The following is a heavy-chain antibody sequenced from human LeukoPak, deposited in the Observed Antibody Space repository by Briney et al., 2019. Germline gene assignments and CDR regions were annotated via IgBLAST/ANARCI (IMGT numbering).Heavy chain of an antibody. CDR1: GYTFTSYY. V-gene: IGHV1-46*01. J-gene: IGHJ6*02. Sequence: ASVKGSCKASGYTFTSYYMHWVRQAPGQGLEWMGIINPSGGSTSYAQKFQGRVTMTRDTSTSTVYMELSSLRSEDTAVYYCAGDGGYSPKCYYGMDVWGQGTTVTVSS. CDR3: AGDGGYSPKCYYGMDV. D-gene: IGHD5-18*01. CDR2: INPSGGST.